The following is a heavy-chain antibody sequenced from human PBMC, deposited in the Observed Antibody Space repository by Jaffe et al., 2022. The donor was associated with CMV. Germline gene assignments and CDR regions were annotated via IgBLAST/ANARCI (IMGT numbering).Heavy chain of an antibody. J-gene: IGHJ5*02. CDR2: ISGNSDYI. CDR1: GFTFSTYN. D-gene: IGHD3-3*01. V-gene: IGHV3-21*06. Sequence: EVQLVESGGGLVKPGGSLRLSCAASGFTFSTYNMNWVRQAPGKGLEWVSSISGNSDYIFYADSVKGRFTTSRDNAKSSLYLEMKSLRVEDTAVYYCARKMEGPSDFWSGYGRFDPWGQGTLVIASS. CDR3: ARKMEGPSDFWSGYGRFDP.